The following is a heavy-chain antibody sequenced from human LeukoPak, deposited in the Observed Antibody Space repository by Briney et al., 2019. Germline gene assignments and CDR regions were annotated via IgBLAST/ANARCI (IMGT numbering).Heavy chain of an antibody. CDR3: TRGFVGVDFYYYYYYMDV. CDR2: IRSKAYGGTT. Sequence: GGSLRLSCTASGFTFGDYAMSWVRQAPGKGLEWVGFIRSKAYGGTTEYAASVKGRFTISRDDSQSIAYQQMNSLKTEDTAVYYCTRGFVGVDFYYYYYYMDVWGKGTTVTVSS. J-gene: IGHJ6*03. CDR1: GFTFGDYA. D-gene: IGHD3-16*01. V-gene: IGHV3-49*04.